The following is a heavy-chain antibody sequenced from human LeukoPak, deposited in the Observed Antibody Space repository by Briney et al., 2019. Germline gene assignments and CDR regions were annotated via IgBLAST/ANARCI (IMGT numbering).Heavy chain of an antibody. J-gene: IGHJ4*02. Sequence: HGESLKISCKGSGYSFTSYWIGGVRQMPGKGLEWMGSIYPGDSDTRYSPSFQGQVTISADKSISTAYLQWSSLKASDTAMYYCARRGIVATMSLAYWGQGTLVTVSS. V-gene: IGHV5-51*01. CDR3: ARRGIVATMSLAY. CDR1: GYSFTSYW. D-gene: IGHD5-12*01. CDR2: IYPGDSDT.